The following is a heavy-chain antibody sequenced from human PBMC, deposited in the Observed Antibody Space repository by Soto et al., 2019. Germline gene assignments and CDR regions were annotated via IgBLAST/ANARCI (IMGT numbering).Heavy chain of an antibody. V-gene: IGHV1-69*06. Sequence: QVQLVQSGAEVKKPGSSVKVSCKASGGTFSSYAISWVRQAPGQGLEWMGGIIPIFGTANYAQKFQGRVTITADKSTSTAYMELNSLRSEDTAVYYCARGTFGEYYYYYGMDVWGQGTTVTVSS. D-gene: IGHD3-10*01. J-gene: IGHJ6*02. CDR1: GGTFSSYA. CDR2: IIPIFGTA. CDR3: ARGTFGEYYYYYGMDV.